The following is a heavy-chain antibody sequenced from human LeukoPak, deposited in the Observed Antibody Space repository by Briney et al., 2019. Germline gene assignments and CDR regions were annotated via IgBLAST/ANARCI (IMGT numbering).Heavy chain of an antibody. Sequence: GGSLRLSCAASGFTFDDYAMQWVRQAPGKGLEWVSGISWNSGSIGYADSVKGRFTISRDNAKNSLYLQMNSLRAEDTALYYCAKDIQDLFEFHSLDYWGQGTLVTVSS. D-gene: IGHD3-3*01. CDR2: ISWNSGSI. J-gene: IGHJ4*02. CDR3: AKDIQDLFEFHSLDY. CDR1: GFTFDDYA. V-gene: IGHV3-9*01.